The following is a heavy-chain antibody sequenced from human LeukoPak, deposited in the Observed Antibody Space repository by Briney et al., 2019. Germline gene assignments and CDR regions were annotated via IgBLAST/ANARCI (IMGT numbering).Heavy chain of an antibody. CDR3: ARSRIAAAGIPFDP. D-gene: IGHD6-13*01. J-gene: IGHJ5*02. CDR2: INPSGGST. Sequence: ASVKVSCKASGYTFTSYYMHWVRQAPGQGLEWMGIINPSGGSTSYTQKFQGRVTMTRDMSTSTAYMELSRLRSDDTAVYYCARSRIAAAGIPFDPWGQGTLVTVSS. CDR1: GYTFTSYY. V-gene: IGHV1-46*01.